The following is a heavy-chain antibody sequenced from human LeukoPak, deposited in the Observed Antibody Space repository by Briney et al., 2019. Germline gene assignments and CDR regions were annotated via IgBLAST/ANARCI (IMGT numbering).Heavy chain of an antibody. CDR1: GGSFSGYC. CDR2: INHSGST. V-gene: IGHV4-34*01. D-gene: IGHD3-10*01. Sequence: SETLSLTCAVYGGSFSGYCWSWIRQPPGKGLEWIGEINHSGSTNYNPSLKSRVTISVDTSKNQFSLKLSSVTAADTAVYYCARGTVRGVITHFDYWGQGTLVTVSS. CDR3: ARGTVRGVITHFDY. J-gene: IGHJ4*02.